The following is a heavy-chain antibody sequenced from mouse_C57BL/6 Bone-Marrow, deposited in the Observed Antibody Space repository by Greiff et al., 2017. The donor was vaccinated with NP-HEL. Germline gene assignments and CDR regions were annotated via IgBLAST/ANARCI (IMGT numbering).Heavy chain of an antibody. Sequence: QVQLQQPGAELVKPGASVKMSCKASGYTFTSYWITWVKQRPGQGLEWIGDIYPGSGSTNYNEKFKSKATLTVDTSSSTAYMQLSSLTSEDSAVYYCAYYGSSYGYFDGWGTGTTVTVSS. CDR2: IYPGSGST. CDR3: AYYGSSYGYFDG. D-gene: IGHD1-1*01. J-gene: IGHJ1*03. V-gene: IGHV1-55*01. CDR1: GYTFTSYW.